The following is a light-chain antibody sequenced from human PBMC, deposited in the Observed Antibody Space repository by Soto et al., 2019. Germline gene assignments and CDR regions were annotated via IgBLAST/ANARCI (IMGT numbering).Light chain of an antibody. J-gene: IGKJ2*02. CDR3: QQYNSYGCT. V-gene: IGKV1-5*01. CDR2: DAS. Sequence: DIQMTQSPATLSASVGDRVTITCRASQSISSWLAWYQQKPGKAPKLLIYDASSLESGVPSRFSGSGSGTEFTLTISSLQPDDFATYSCQQYNSYGCTFGQGTKLEIK. CDR1: QSISSW.